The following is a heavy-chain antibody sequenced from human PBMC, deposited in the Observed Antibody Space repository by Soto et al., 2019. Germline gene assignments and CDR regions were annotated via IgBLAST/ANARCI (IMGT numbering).Heavy chain of an antibody. CDR1: GYTFTSYG. CDR3: ARDMAVAGTPYYYYYYGMDV. D-gene: IGHD6-19*01. J-gene: IGHJ6*02. Sequence: ASVKVSCKASGYTFTSYGISWVRQAPGQGLEWMGWISAYNGNTNYAQKLQGRVTMTTDTSTSTAYMELRSLRSDDTAVYYCARDMAVAGTPYYYYYYGMDVWGHGTTVTVSS. V-gene: IGHV1-18*04. CDR2: ISAYNGNT.